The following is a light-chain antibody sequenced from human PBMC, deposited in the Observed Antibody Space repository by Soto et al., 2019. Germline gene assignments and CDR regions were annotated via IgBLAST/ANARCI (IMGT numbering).Light chain of an antibody. CDR2: EVN. J-gene: IGLJ2*01. V-gene: IGLV2-8*01. CDR1: SSDIGGYNS. CDR3: SSYTSTNTYAV. Sequence: QSVLTQPPSASGSPGQSVTISCTGTSSDIGGYNSVSWYQQHPGKAPRLMIYEVNKRPSGVHDRFSGSKSGYTASLTISGLQAEDEADYYCSSYTSTNTYAVFGGGTKLTVL.